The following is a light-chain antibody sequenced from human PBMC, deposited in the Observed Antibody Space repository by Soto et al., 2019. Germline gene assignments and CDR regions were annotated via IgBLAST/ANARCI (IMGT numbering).Light chain of an antibody. CDR1: QSVSGRS. CDR2: AAS. CDR3: QQYVNSPCT. V-gene: IGKV3-20*01. J-gene: IGKJ2*02. Sequence: EIVLTQSPGTLSLSPGERATLSCRASQSVSGRSLAWYQQKPGQAPRLLIYAASTRATGIPDKFSGSGPGTDFTLTINRLDPEDFAVYFCQQYVNSPCTFGQGTKVDIK.